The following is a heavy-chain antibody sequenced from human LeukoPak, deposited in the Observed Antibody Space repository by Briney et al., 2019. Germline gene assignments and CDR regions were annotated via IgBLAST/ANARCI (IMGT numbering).Heavy chain of an antibody. V-gene: IGHV3-23*01. CDR1: GFTFSSYA. J-gene: IGHJ2*01. CDR2: ISGSGGST. Sequence: GGSQRLSCAASGFTFSSYAMSWVRQAPGKGLEWVSAISGSGGSTYYADSVKGRFTISRDNSKNTLYLQMNSLRAEDTAVYYCAKDLIGSSGWPWYFDLWGRGTLVTVSS. CDR3: AKDLIGSSGWPWYFDL. D-gene: IGHD6-19*01.